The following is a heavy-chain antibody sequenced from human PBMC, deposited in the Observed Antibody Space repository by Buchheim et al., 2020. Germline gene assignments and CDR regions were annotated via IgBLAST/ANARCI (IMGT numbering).Heavy chain of an antibody. V-gene: IGHV3-33*01. D-gene: IGHD3-22*01. Sequence: QVQLVESGGGVVQPGRSLRLSCAASGFTFSSYGMHWVRQAPGKGLEWVAVIWYDGSNKYYADSVKGRFTISRDNSKNTLYLQMNSLRAEDTAVYYCARDDLDSSGYYYNYYYYGMDVWGQGTT. CDR3: ARDDLDSSGYYYNYYYYGMDV. CDR2: IWYDGSNK. J-gene: IGHJ6*02. CDR1: GFTFSSYG.